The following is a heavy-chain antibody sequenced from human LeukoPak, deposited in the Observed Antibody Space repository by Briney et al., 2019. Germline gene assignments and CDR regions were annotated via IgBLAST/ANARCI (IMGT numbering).Heavy chain of an antibody. Sequence: PPETLSLTCAVYGGSFSGYYWSWIRQPPGKGLEWIGEINHSGSTNYNPSLKSRVTISVDTSKNQFSLKLSSVTAADTAVYYCARHPEMITFGGVRFDYWGQGTLVTVSS. CDR3: ARHPEMITFGGVRFDY. CDR1: GGSFSGYY. V-gene: IGHV4-34*01. D-gene: IGHD3-16*01. J-gene: IGHJ4*02. CDR2: INHSGST.